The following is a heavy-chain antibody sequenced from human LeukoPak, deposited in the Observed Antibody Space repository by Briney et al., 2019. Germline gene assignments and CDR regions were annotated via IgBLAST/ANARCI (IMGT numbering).Heavy chain of an antibody. V-gene: IGHV3-23*01. CDR2: ISASGDST. D-gene: IGHD5-18*01. J-gene: IGHJ4*02. CDR1: GFSFRSYA. CDR3: AKESLRGHSYGFDY. Sequence: GGSLRLSCGVSGFSFRSYAMSWVRQAPGKGLEWVSAISASGDSTYYADSVKGRFTISRDNSRNTLYLQMNSLRGEDTAVYYCAKESLRGHSYGFDYWGQGTLLTVSS.